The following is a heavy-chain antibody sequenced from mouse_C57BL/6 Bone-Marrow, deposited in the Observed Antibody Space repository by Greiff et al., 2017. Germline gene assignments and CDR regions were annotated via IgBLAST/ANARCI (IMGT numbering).Heavy chain of an antibody. CDR3: ERRLRAGFAY. CDR2: IYPGDGDT. D-gene: IGHD1-1*01. Sequence: VQLQQSGAELARPGASVKISCKASGYAFSSSWMNWVKQRPGKGLEWIGRIYPGDGDTNYNGKFKGKATLTADKSSSTAYMQLSSLPSADSAVDVGERRLRAGFAYWGQGTLVTVSA. V-gene: IGHV1-82*01. CDR1: GYAFSSSW. J-gene: IGHJ3*01.